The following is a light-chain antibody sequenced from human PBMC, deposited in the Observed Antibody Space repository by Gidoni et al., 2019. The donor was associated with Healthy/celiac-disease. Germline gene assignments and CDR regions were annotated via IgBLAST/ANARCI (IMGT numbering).Light chain of an antibody. J-gene: IGKJ4*01. CDR2: AAS. V-gene: IGKV1-39*01. Sequence: DIHMTHSPSSLSASVGERVTITFRASQSIISYLNWYQQKPGKAPKLLIYAASSLQSGVPSMFSGSGSGTDFTRNISSMQPEDFVTYYCQKSYSTPPTFGGGTKVEIK. CDR1: QSIISY. CDR3: QKSYSTPPT.